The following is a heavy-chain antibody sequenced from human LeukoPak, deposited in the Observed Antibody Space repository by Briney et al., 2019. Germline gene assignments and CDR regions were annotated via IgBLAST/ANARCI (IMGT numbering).Heavy chain of an antibody. CDR3: AKASPTVTTSIDY. D-gene: IGHD4-11*01. CDR1: GFTVSSNY. J-gene: IGHJ4*02. CDR2: ISGSGGST. V-gene: IGHV3-23*01. Sequence: GGSLRLSCAASGFTVSSNYMSWVRQAPGKGLEWVSAISGSGGSTYYADSVKGRFTISRDNSKNTLYLQMNSLRAEDTAVYYCAKASPTVTTSIDYWGQGTLVTVSS.